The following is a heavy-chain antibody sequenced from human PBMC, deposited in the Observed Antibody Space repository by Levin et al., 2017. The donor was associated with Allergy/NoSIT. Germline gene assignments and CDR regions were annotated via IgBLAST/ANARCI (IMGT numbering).Heavy chain of an antibody. CDR2: ISSDGTRT. D-gene: IGHD4-11*01. CDR3: ARGNSLHYYYFALDV. V-gene: IGHV3-64*01. CDR1: GFTFSTYA. J-gene: IGHJ6*02. Sequence: PGGSLRLSCAASGFTFSTYAMHWVRQAPGKGLEYVSAISSDGTRTYYANSVKGRFTISRDDSKNTLYLQVGSLGAEDMAVYYCARGNSLHYYYFALDVWGQGTTVTVSS.